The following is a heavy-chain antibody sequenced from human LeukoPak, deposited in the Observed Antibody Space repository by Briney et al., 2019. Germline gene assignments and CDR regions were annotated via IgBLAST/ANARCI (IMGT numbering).Heavy chain of an antibody. V-gene: IGHV4-34*01. CDR2: INHSGST. CDR1: GGSFSGYY. J-gene: IGHJ4*02. D-gene: IGHD3-10*01. CDR3: ARMGVGSGSYYFPFDY. Sequence: SETLSLTCAVYGGSFSGYYWSWIRQPPGKGLEWIGEINHSGSTNYNPSLKSRVTISVDTSKNQFSLKLSSVTAADTGVYYCARMGVGSGSYYFPFDYWGQGTLVTVSS.